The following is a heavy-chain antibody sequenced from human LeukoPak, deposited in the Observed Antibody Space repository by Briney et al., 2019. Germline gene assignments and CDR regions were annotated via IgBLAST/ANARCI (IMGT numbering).Heavy chain of an antibody. CDR3: ARQGGLLRYFDY. Sequence: PSETLSLTCTVSGGSISSSSYYWGWIRQPPGKGLEWIGSIYYSGSTYYNPSLKSRVTISVDTSKNQSSLKLSSVTAADTAVYYCARQGGLLRYFDYWGQGTLVTVSS. J-gene: IGHJ4*02. D-gene: IGHD3-9*01. CDR2: IYYSGST. CDR1: GGSISSSSYY. V-gene: IGHV4-39*01.